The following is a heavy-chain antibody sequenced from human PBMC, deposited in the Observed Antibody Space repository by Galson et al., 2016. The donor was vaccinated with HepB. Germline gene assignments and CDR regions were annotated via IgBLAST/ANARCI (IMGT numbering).Heavy chain of an antibody. CDR2: ISGSGSSS. CDR3: ARVNYYGSGREMHDY. V-gene: IGHV3-23*01. J-gene: IGHJ4*02. D-gene: IGHD3-10*01. Sequence: SLRLSCAASGFTFSTYAMNWVRQAPGKGLEWVSGISGSGSSSSHADSVKGRFTISRDNSKNTLYLQMNSLRAEDTAVYYCARVNYYGSGREMHDYWGQGTLVTVSS. CDR1: GFTFSTYA.